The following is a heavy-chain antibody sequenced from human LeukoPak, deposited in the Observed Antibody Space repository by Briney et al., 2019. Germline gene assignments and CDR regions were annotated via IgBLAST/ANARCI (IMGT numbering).Heavy chain of an antibody. J-gene: IGHJ4*02. V-gene: IGHV1-46*01. CDR1: GYTFTSYY. CDR2: INPSGGST. CDR3: AREGEYSSGWYPSDY. D-gene: IGHD6-19*01. Sequence: ASVKVSCKASGYTFTSYYMHWVRQAPGQGLEWMGIINPSGGSTSYAQKFQGRVTMTEDTSTDTAYMELSSLRSEDTAVYYCAREGEYSSGWYPSDYWGQGTLVTVSS.